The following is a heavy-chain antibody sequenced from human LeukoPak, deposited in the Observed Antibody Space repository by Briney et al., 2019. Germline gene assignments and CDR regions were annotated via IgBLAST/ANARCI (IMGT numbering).Heavy chain of an antibody. D-gene: IGHD3-16*01. CDR2: ISGGGGST. J-gene: IGHJ3*02. V-gene: IGHV3-23*01. CDR1: GFTFSSYA. Sequence: PGGSLRLSCAASGFTFSSYAMSWVRQAPGKGLEWVSAISGGGGSTYYADSVKGRFTISRDNSKNTLYLQMNSLRAEDTAVYYCAKDEVPPVFMSPLGGAFDIWGQGTMVTVSS. CDR3: AKDEVPPVFMSPLGGAFDI.